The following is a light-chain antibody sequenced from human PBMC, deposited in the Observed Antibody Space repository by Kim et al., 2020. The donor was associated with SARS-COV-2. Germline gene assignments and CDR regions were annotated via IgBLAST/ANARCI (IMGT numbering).Light chain of an antibody. V-gene: IGKV3-11*01. CDR3: QHRSNWPLT. J-gene: IGKJ4*01. CDR2: DAS. CDR1: QSVGSY. Sequence: EIVLTQSPATLSLSPGERATLSCRASQSVGSYLAWYQQKPGQAPRLLIYDASDRATDIPVRFSGSRSGTDFTLTISSLEPEDFAVYYCQHRSNWPLTFGGGTKVEIK.